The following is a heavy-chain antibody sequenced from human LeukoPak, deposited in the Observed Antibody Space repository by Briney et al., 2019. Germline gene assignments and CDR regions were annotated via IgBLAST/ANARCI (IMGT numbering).Heavy chain of an antibody. V-gene: IGHV3-23*01. J-gene: IGHJ4*02. Sequence: PGGSLRLSCAASGFTFSSYAMSWVRQAPGKGLEWVSAISGSGGSTYYADSVKGRFTISRDSSKNTLYLQMNSLRAEDTAVYYCAKGRDIVVVPAWDYWGQGTLVTVSS. CDR1: GFTFSSYA. D-gene: IGHD2-2*01. CDR3: AKGRDIVVVPAWDY. CDR2: ISGSGGST.